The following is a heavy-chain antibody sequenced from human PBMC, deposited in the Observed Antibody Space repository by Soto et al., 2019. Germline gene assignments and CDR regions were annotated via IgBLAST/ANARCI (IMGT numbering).Heavy chain of an antibody. Sequence: KASETLSLTCSVSGGSISSGGYYWSWIRQHPGKGLEWIGYIYYSGSTYYNPSLKSRVTISIDTSKNQFSLELSSVTAADTAVYYCAGGNYYDTLYFEYWGQGTLVTVSS. J-gene: IGHJ4*02. CDR1: GGSISSGGYY. CDR2: IYYSGST. D-gene: IGHD3-22*01. CDR3: AGGNYYDTLYFEY. V-gene: IGHV4-31*03.